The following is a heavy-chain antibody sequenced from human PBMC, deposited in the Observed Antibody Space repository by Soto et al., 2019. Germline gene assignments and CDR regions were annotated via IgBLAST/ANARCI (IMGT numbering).Heavy chain of an antibody. Sequence: SETLSLTCAVYGGSFSGYYWSWIRQPPGKGLEWIGEINHSGSTNYNPSLKSRVTISVDTYKNQFSLKLSSVTAADTAVYYCARGANCSSTSCYHLYHYYYGMDVWGQGTTVT. D-gene: IGHD2-2*01. CDR3: ARGANCSSTSCYHLYHYYYGMDV. CDR2: INHSGST. J-gene: IGHJ6*02. V-gene: IGHV4-34*01. CDR1: GGSFSGYY.